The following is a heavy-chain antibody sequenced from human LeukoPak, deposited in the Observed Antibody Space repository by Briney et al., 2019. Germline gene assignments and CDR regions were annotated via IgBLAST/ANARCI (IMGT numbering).Heavy chain of an antibody. J-gene: IGHJ6*03. D-gene: IGHD6-19*01. CDR3: ARAGIAVAGRGPYYYHYYYMDV. Sequence: SETLSLTCTVSGGSISSYYWSWIRQPAGKGLEWIGRIYTSGSTNYNPSLKSRVTMSVDTSKNQFSLKLSSVTAVDTAVYYCARAGIAVAGRGPYYYHYYYMDVWGKGTTATISS. CDR1: GGSISSYY. V-gene: IGHV4-4*07. CDR2: IYTSGST.